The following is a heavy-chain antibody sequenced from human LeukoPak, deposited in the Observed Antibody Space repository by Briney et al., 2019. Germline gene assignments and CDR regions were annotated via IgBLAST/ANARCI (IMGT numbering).Heavy chain of an antibody. V-gene: IGHV4-34*01. Sequence: SETLSLTCAVSGESSSGYYWSWIRQSPEKGLEWIAEVNHSGGTNYNPSLRSRLTVFLDTSKNQFSLKLRSVTAADTAVYYCARGGGNLLPFFDPKYYYYMDVWGKGTTVTVSS. J-gene: IGHJ6*03. CDR1: GESSSGYY. CDR2: VNHSGGT. D-gene: IGHD3-9*01. CDR3: ARGGGNLLPFFDPKYYYYMDV.